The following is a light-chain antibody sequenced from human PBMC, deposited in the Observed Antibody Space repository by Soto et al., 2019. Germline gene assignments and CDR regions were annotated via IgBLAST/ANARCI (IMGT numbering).Light chain of an antibody. CDR1: NSDIGGFDS. CDR2: DVT. CDR3: ASYTTTGTVL. V-gene: IGLV2-14*03. Sequence: QSALTQPASVSGSPGQSITISCTGTNSDIGGFDSVSWFQQHPGEAPKLMIYDVTNWPSGISNRFSGSKFDNTASLTISGLQAEDEADYYCASYTTTGTVLFGAGTKVTVL. J-gene: IGLJ3*02.